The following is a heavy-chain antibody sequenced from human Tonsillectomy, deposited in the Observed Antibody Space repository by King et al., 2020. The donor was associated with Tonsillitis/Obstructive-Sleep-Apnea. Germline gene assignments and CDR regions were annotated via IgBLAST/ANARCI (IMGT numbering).Heavy chain of an antibody. CDR1: GGSFRGFY. CDR3: ARQGGGFGAFDI. J-gene: IGHJ3*02. D-gene: IGHD3-3*01. CDR2: INHSGST. Sequence: VQLQQWGAGLLKPSETLSLTCAVYGGSFRGFYWSWIRQPPGKGLEWIGEINHSGSTNYNPSIKSRVTISIDTSENQFSLKLTCVTAADTAVYYCARQGGGFGAFDIWGQGTMVTVSS. V-gene: IGHV4-34*01.